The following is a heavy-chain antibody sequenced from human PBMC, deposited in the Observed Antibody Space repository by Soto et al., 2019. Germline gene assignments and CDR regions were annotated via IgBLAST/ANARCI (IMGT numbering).Heavy chain of an antibody. CDR2: INHLGSI. Sequence: SETLCLSCVVAGGTRSDYCGSWIRQPPGMAVEWIGEINHLGSINYNPSLKSRVTMSVDTSKNQFSLTLNSVTAADTATYYCARGGISHWAYFYYMDVWDRGTTVTVSS. J-gene: IGHJ6*03. CDR1: GGTRSDYC. D-gene: IGHD2-21*01. V-gene: IGHV4-34*01. CDR3: ARGGISHWAYFYYMDV.